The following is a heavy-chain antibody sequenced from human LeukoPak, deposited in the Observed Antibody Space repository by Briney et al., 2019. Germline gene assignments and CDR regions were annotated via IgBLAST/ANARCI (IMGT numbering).Heavy chain of an antibody. CDR2: ISAYNSNT. D-gene: IGHD4-17*01. CDR3: ARDDYGPYYYYYGMDV. CDR1: GYTFTSYG. V-gene: IGHV1-18*01. Sequence: ASVKVSCKASGYTFTSYGISWVRQAPGQGLEWMGWISAYNSNTNYAQKRQGRVTMTTDTSTSTAYIELRSLRCDDTAVYYCARDDYGPYYYYYGMDVWGQGTTVTVSS. J-gene: IGHJ6*02.